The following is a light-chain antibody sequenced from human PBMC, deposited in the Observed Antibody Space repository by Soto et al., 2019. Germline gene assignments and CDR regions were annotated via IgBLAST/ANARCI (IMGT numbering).Light chain of an antibody. CDR1: QSVSSN. J-gene: IGKJ5*01. V-gene: IGKV3-20*01. CDR2: GAS. CDR3: QQYGSSPPIT. Sequence: EIVMTQSPATLSASPGERATLSCRASQSVSSNLAWYQQKPGQAPRLLIYGASGRATGIPDRFSGSGSGTDFTLTISRLEPEDFAVYYCQQYGSSPPITFGQGTRLEIK.